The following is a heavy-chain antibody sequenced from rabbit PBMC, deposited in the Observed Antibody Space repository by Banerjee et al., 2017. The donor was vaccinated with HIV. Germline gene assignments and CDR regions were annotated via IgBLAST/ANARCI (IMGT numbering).Heavy chain of an antibody. J-gene: IGHJ2*01. CDR3: ARAGSGYATGAFDP. V-gene: IGHV1S45*01. Sequence: QEQLEESGGGLVKPEGSLTLTCTASGFSFSSSYWICWVRQAPGKGLELIACIYNGDGSTYYASWAKGRFTISKTSSTTVTLQMTSLTAADTATYFCARAGSGYATGAFDPWGQGTLVTVS. CDR1: GFSFSSSYW. D-gene: IGHD8-1*01. CDR2: IYNGDGST.